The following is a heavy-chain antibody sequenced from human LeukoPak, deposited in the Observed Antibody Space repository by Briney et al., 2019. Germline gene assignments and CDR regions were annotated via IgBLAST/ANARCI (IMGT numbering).Heavy chain of an antibody. V-gene: IGHV3-23*01. D-gene: IGHD2-2*01. J-gene: IGHJ4*02. CDR3: AKYSQLLSGYYFDF. CDR2: ISGSGGSA. CDR1: GFTFSSYA. Sequence: PGGSLRLSCAASGFTFSSYAMTWVRQAPGKGLEWVSAISGSGGSAYYADSVKGRFTISRDNSKNTLYLQVNSLRAEDTAIYYCAKYSQLLSGYYFDFWGQGTLVTVSS.